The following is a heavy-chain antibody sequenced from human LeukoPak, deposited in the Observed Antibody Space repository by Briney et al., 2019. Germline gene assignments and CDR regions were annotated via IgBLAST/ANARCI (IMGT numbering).Heavy chain of an antibody. CDR3: ASALKRGSAGTLIDY. CDR1: GYTFTSYG. D-gene: IGHD6-13*01. V-gene: IGHV1-18*01. Sequence: GASVKVSCKASGYTFTSYGISWVRQAPGQGLEWMGWISAYNGNTNYAQKLQGRVTMTTDTSTSTAYMELSSLESEDTAVYYCASALKRGSAGTLIDYWGQGTLVTVSS. CDR2: ISAYNGNT. J-gene: IGHJ4*02.